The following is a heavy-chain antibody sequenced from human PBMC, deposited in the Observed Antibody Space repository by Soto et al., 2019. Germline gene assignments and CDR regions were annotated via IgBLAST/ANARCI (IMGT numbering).Heavy chain of an antibody. CDR2: ISTYTGNT. D-gene: IGHD3-10*01. Sequence: QVQLVQSGTEVKKPGASVRVSCKASGYNFDSHGLNWVRQAPGQGLEWMGWISTYTGNTDYPQKFQGRVTMTTDTSTNTAFLDLRSLTSDDTAVYYCVRDVSVSSGSFGGYWGQGTLVTVSS. J-gene: IGHJ4*02. CDR3: VRDVSVSSGSFGGY. CDR1: GYNFDSHG. V-gene: IGHV1-18*01.